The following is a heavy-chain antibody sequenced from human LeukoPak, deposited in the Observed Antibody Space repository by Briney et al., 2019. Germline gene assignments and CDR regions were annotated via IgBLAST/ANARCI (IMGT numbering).Heavy chain of an antibody. J-gene: IGHJ6*02. CDR1: GFTINTYA. Sequence: QPGGSLRLSCAASGFTINTYAMYWVRQAPGKGLEWVTVISYDGRDDFYADSVKGRFTISKDTVENRVYLQMNNLRIDDTTIYYCARDRLADYYYYGMDVWGQGTTVTVSS. CDR3: ARDRLADYYYYGMDV. CDR2: ISYDGRDD. D-gene: IGHD6-6*01. V-gene: IGHV3-30*04.